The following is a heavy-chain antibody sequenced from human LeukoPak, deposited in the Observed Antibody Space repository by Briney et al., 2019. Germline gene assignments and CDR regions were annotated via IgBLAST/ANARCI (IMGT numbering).Heavy chain of an antibody. Sequence: SETLSLTCAVYGGSFSGYYWSWIRQPPGKGLEWIGEINHSGSTNYNPSLKSRDTMSVDTSKNQFTLNLKSVTPEDTAVYYCARNLIPEQLVLNFWGQGTLVTVSS. CDR2: INHSGST. D-gene: IGHD6-13*01. V-gene: IGHV4-34*01. J-gene: IGHJ4*02. CDR3: ARNLIPEQLVLNF. CDR1: GGSFSGYY.